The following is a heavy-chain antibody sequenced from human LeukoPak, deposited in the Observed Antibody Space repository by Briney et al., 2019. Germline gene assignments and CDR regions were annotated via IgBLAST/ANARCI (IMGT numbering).Heavy chain of an antibody. V-gene: IGHV4-4*02. CDR3: ARGPYCSSTSCSFDY. D-gene: IGHD2-2*01. CDR1: GGSISSSNW. J-gene: IGHJ4*02. Sequence: SETLSLTCAVSGGSISSSNWWSWVRQPPRKGLEWIGEIYHSGSTNYNPSLKSRVTISVDTSKNQFSLKLSSVTAADTAVYYCARGPYCSSTSCSFDYWGQGTLVTVSS. CDR2: IYHSGST.